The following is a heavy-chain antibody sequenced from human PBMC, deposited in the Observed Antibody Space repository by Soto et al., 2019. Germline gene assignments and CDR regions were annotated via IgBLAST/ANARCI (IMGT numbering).Heavy chain of an antibody. CDR3: ARFTRGSSGDY. Sequence: EVQLVESGGDLVQPGGSLRLSCVASGFTFNTYWMSWVRQAPGKGLEWVANIKEDGSDKYYVDFVKGLFTISRDNAKNLLYLQMNSLGAWDTAMYYCARFTRGSSGDYWGQGTLVTVSS. V-gene: IGHV3-7*01. J-gene: IGHJ4*02. CDR1: GFTFNTYW. CDR2: IKEDGSDK. D-gene: IGHD6-25*01.